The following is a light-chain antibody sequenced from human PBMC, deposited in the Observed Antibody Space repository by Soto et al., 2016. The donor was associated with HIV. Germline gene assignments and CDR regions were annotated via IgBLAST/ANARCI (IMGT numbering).Light chain of an antibody. CDR1: QGIGSY. CDR3: QRLNSFLYT. Sequence: DIQLTQSPSFLSASVGDRVTITCRASQGIGSYLAWYQQKPGKAPELLIHSASTLQSGVPSRFSGSGSGTEFTLTISSLQPEDFATYYCQRLNSFLYTFGQGTKAGDQT. J-gene: IGKJ2*01. V-gene: IGKV1-9*01. CDR2: SAS.